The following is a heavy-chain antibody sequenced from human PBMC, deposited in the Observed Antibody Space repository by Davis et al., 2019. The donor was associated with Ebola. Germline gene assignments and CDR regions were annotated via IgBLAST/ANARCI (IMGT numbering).Heavy chain of an antibody. V-gene: IGHV3-74*01. CDR3: ARGLHMVVTGTGDH. J-gene: IGHJ4*02. CDR2: IKTDGSST. Sequence: GESLKISCAASGFTFSNYWMHWVRQAPGKGLVWVSRIKTDGSSTNYADSVKGRFTISRDNFKNTVILQMNSLRVEDTAVYYCARGLHMVVTGTGDHWGQGTPVTVSS. CDR1: GFTFSNYW. D-gene: IGHD2-21*02.